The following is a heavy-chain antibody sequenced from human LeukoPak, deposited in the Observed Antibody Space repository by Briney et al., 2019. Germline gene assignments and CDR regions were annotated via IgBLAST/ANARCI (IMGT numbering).Heavy chain of an antibody. CDR3: ARGSGSYYNGDYYYMDV. V-gene: IGHV1-2*02. D-gene: IGHD3-10*01. CDR1: GYTFTGYY. Sequence: ASVKVSCKASGYTFTGYYMHWVRQAPGQGLEWMGWINPNSGGTNYAQKFQGRVTMTRDTSISTAYMELSRLRSDDTAVYYCARGSGSYYNGDYYYMDVWDKVTTVTVSS. CDR2: INPNSGGT. J-gene: IGHJ6*03.